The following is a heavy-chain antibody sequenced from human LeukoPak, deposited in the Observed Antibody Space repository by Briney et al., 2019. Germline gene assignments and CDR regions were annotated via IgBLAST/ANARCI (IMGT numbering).Heavy chain of an antibody. CDR3: ARAENLAYYFDY. J-gene: IGHJ4*02. CDR2: ISYDGSNK. Sequence: GRSLRLSCAASGFTFSSYAMHWVRQAPGKGLEWVAVISYDGSNKYYADSVKGRFTISRDNSKNTLYLQMNSLRAEDTAVYYCARAENLAYYFDYWGQGTLVTVSS. D-gene: IGHD1-14*01. CDR1: GFTFSSYA. V-gene: IGHV3-30-3*01.